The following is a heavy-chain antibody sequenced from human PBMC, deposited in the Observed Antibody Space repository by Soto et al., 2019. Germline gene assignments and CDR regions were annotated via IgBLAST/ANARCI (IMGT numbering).Heavy chain of an antibody. CDR2: IYHSGST. CDR1: SGSISSSNW. D-gene: IGHD3-9*01. J-gene: IGHJ5*02. V-gene: IGHV4-4*02. CDR3: ARDQKLRHFDWCPLISPNWFDP. Sequence: QVQLQESGPGLVKPSGTLSLTCAVSSGSISSSNWWSWVRQPPGKGLEWIGEIYHSGSTNYNPSLKSRVTISVDKSKNQCSLKLSSVTAAYTAVYFCARDQKLRHFDWCPLISPNWFDPWGQGTLVTVSS.